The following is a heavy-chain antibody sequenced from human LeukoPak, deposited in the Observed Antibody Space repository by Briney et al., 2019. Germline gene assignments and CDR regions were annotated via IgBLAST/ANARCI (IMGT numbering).Heavy chain of an antibody. CDR3: ARGPYKDFWSGYSDY. CDR1: GFTFSSYS. D-gene: IGHD3-3*01. V-gene: IGHV3-48*01. Sequence: GGSLRLSCSASGFTFSSYSMNWVRQAPGKGLEWVSYISSSSTTIYYADSVKGRFAISRDNAKNSLYLQMNSLRVADTAVYYCARGPYKDFWSGYSDYWGQGTLVTVSS. CDR2: ISSSSTTI. J-gene: IGHJ4*02.